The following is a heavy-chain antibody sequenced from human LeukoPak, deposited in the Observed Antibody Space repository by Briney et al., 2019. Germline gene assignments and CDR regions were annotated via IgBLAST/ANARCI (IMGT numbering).Heavy chain of an antibody. Sequence: GGSLRLSCVASGFTLSNTRMSWVTQAPGKWMEWVGRIKTITNDVTKDYAAPVTGRFNISRDDSKKMLVLQMKHLKTEDTAVYYCTTPAFLGKSPYGLDVWGQGTTVTVSS. CDR3: TTPAFLGKSPYGLDV. J-gene: IGHJ6*02. V-gene: IGHV3-15*01. D-gene: IGHD3-3*01. CDR1: GFTLSNTR. CDR2: IKTITNDVTK.